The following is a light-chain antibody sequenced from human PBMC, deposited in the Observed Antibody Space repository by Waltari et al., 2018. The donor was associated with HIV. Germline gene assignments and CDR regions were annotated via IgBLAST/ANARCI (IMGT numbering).Light chain of an antibody. Sequence: QSALTQPASVSGSPGQSSTISCTGTSSNVGSDSLVSWYQQHPGEAPNPSIYEVTKRPSGVSNRFSGSKSGNTASLTISGLQAEDEADYYCCSCPRSGIRYVFGTGTKVTVL. CDR2: EVT. CDR3: CSCPRSGIRYV. J-gene: IGLJ1*01. V-gene: IGLV2-23*02. CDR1: SSNVGSDSL.